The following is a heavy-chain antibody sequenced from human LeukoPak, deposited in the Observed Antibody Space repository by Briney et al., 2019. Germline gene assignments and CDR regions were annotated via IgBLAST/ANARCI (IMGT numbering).Heavy chain of an antibody. CDR3: ARDRYCSGGSCYYYYDMDV. CDR2: IKQDGSEK. J-gene: IGHJ6*02. CDR1: GFTFSSYW. V-gene: IGHV3-7*01. Sequence: GGSLRLSCAASGFTFSSYWMSWVRQAPGKGLEWVANIKQDGSEKYYVDSVKCRFTISRDNAKNSLYLQMNSLRAEDTAVYYCARDRYCSGGSCYYYYDMDVWGQGTTVTVSS. D-gene: IGHD2-15*01.